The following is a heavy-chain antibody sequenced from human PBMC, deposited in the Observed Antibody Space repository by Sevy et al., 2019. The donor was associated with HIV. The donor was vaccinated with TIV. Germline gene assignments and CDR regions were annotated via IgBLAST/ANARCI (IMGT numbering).Heavy chain of an antibody. V-gene: IGHV3-15*01. CDR1: GFTFSNAW. CDR2: IKSKTDGGTT. D-gene: IGHD3-10*01. J-gene: IGHJ3*02. Sequence: GGSLRLSCAASGFTFSNAWMSCVRQAPGKGLEWVGRIKSKTDGGTTDYAAPVKGRFTISRDDSKNTLYLQMNSLKTEDTAVYYCTTDPSPRSMVRGVIIAGDAFDIWGQGTMVTVSS. CDR3: TTDPSPRSMVRGVIIAGDAFDI.